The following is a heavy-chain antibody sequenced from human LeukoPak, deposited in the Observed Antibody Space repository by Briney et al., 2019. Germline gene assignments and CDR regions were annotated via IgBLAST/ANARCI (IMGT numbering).Heavy chain of an antibody. CDR2: FDPEDGET. Sequence: ASVKVSCKVSGYTLTELSMRWVRQAPGKGLEWMGGFDPEDGETIYAQKFQGRVTMTEDTSTDTAYMELSSLRSEDTAVYYRATGSYDSSGYPYAFDIWGQGTMVTVSS. CDR3: ATGSYDSSGYPYAFDI. V-gene: IGHV1-24*01. D-gene: IGHD3-22*01. CDR1: GYTLTELS. J-gene: IGHJ3*02.